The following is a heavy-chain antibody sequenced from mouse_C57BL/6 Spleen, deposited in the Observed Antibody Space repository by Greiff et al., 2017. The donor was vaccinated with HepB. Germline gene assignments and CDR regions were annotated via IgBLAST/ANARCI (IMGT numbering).Heavy chain of an antibody. CDR3: ARGGGSSDEYAMDY. J-gene: IGHJ4*01. CDR2: IYPGSGNT. V-gene: IGHV1-76*01. D-gene: IGHD1-1*01. Sequence: VQLQQSGAELVRPGASVKLSCKASGYTFTDYYINWVKQRPGQGLEWIARIYPGSGNTYYNEKFKGKATLTAEKSSSTAYMQLSSLTSEDSAVYFCARGGGSSDEYAMDYWGQGTSVTVSS. CDR1: GYTFTDYY.